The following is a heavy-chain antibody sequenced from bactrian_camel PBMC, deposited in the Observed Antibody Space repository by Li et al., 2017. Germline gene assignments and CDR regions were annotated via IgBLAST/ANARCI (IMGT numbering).Heavy chain of an antibody. J-gene: IGHJ4*01. CDR2: INRRGTT. CDR3: AAQYTGISGCYATSLAPASFDY. V-gene: IGHV3S67*01. Sequence: EVQLVESGGGSVQAGGSLRLSCAVSGYDALYLCMGWFRQAPGKEREGVAVINRRGTTRYADFVTGRFTVSKVNAEKTLYLQMSNLKPEDTATYYCAAQYTGISGCYATSLAPASFDYWGQGTQVTVS. D-gene: IGHD1*01. CDR1: GYDALYLC.